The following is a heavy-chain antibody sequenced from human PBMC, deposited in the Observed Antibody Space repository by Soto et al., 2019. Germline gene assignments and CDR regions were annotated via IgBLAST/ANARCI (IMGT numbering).Heavy chain of an antibody. Sequence: GSVKGSCKAFGYTFTSYAIHWGGPAPGQRLEWMGWINAGNGNTKYSQKFQGRVTITRDTSASTAYMDLSSLRSEDTAVYYCARGLGPYDAFDIWGQGTMVTVS. D-gene: IGHD5-12*01. V-gene: IGHV1-3*01. CDR2: INAGNGNT. CDR3: ARGLGPYDAFDI. J-gene: IGHJ3*02. CDR1: GYTFTSYA.